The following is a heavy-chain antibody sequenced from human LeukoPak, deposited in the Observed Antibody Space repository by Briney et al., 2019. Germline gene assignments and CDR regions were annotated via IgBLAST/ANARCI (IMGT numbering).Heavy chain of an antibody. Sequence: GGSLRLSCAASGFTFSSYGMHWVRQAPGKGLEWVAVISYDGSNKYYADSVEGRFTISRDNSKNTLYLQMNSLRAEDTAVYYCAKDHSSGSLDYWGQGTLVTVSS. CDR3: AKDHSSGSLDY. J-gene: IGHJ4*02. CDR1: GFTFSSYG. CDR2: ISYDGSNK. D-gene: IGHD3-22*01. V-gene: IGHV3-30*18.